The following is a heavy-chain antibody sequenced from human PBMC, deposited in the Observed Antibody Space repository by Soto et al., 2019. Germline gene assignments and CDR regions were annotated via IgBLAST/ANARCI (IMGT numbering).Heavy chain of an antibody. CDR1: GFTFGDSY. J-gene: IGHJ5*02. V-gene: IGHV3-11*06. D-gene: IGHD2-15*01. Sequence: KPGGSLRLSCAVSGFTFGDSYMRWIRQAPGKGLEWLSYISPGSRYPAYADSVKGRFTISRDNAKRSLYLQMMSLTAEDTAIYYCVRGGGGGLFDPWGQGTMVTVSS. CDR3: VRGGGGGLFDP. CDR2: ISPGSRYP.